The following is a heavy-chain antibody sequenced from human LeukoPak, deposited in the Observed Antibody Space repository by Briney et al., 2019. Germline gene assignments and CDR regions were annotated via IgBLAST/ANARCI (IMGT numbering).Heavy chain of an antibody. CDR1: GGTFSSYA. CDR3: ARVLTTVTTGYWFDP. CDR2: IIPILGIT. Sequence: SVKVSCEASGGTFSSYAIGWVRQAPGLGLEWMGRIIPILGITNFAQNFQGRVTITADKSTSTAYMELSSLRSEDTAVYYCARVLTTVTTGYWFDPWGQGTLVTVSS. D-gene: IGHD4-17*01. J-gene: IGHJ5*02. V-gene: IGHV1-69*04.